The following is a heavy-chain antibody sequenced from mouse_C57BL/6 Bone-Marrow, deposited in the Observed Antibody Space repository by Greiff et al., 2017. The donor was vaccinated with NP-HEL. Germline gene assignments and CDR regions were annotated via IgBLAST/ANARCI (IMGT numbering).Heavy chain of an antibody. CDR3: TTAYYSNYDAMDY. Sequence: VQLQQSGAELVRPGASVKLSCTASGFNIKDYYMHWVKQRPEQGLVWIGRIDPEDGDPESAPQFQGKATMTAATSSNTAYLQLSSMTSEDTAVYYCTTAYYSNYDAMDYWGQGTSVTVSS. J-gene: IGHJ4*01. CDR1: GFNIKDYY. CDR2: IDPEDGDP. V-gene: IGHV14-1*01. D-gene: IGHD2-5*01.